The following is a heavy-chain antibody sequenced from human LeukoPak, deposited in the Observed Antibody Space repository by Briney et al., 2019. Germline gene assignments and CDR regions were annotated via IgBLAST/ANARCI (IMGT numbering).Heavy chain of an antibody. CDR2: IYHSGST. J-gene: IGHJ3*02. D-gene: IGHD3-22*01. V-gene: IGHV4-4*02. CDR1: GGSISSSNW. CDR3: ARDYYDSSAYAFDI. Sequence: SETLSLTCAVSGGSISSSNWWSWVRQPPGKGLEWIGEIYHSGSTNYNPSLKSRVTISVDESKNQFSLKLSSVTAADTAVYYCARDYYDSSAYAFDIWGQGAMVTVSS.